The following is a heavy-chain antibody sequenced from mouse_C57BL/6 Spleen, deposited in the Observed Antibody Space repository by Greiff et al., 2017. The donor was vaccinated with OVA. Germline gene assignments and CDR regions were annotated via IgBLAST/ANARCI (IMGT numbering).Heavy chain of an antibody. CDR1: GYAFSSSW. CDR3: ARWGDGFAY. J-gene: IGHJ3*01. D-gene: IGHD1-2*01. Sequence: VQLVESGPELVKPGASVKISCKASGYAFSSSWMNWVKQRPGKGLEWIGRIYPGDGDTNYNGKFKGKATLTADKSSSTAYMQLSSLTSEDSAVYFCARWGDGFAYWGQGTLVTVSA. V-gene: IGHV1-82*01. CDR2: IYPGDGDT.